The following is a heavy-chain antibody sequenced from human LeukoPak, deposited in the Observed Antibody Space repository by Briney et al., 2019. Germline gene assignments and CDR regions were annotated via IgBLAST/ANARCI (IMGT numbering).Heavy chain of an antibody. CDR2: IYTSGST. J-gene: IGHJ5*02. Sequence: SETLSLTCTVSGGSISSGSYYWSWIRQPAGKGLEWIGRIYTSGSTNYNPSLKSRVTISVDTSKNQFSLKLSSVTAADTAVYYCARVDWLLRHGWFDPWGQGTLVTVSS. CDR3: ARVDWLLRHGWFDP. CDR1: GGSISSGSYY. V-gene: IGHV4-61*02. D-gene: IGHD3-9*01.